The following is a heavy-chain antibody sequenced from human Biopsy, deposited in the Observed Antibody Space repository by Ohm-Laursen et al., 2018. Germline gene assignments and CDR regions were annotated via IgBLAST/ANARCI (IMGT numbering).Heavy chain of an antibody. CDR3: AREIAPWYDSSDYYSFFDY. Sequence: SVKVSCKASGYTFTDSYMHWVRQAPGQGLEWMGWINPNSGGTNYAQKFQGRVTMTRDTSMSTAYMELNRLRSDDTAVYFCAREIAPWYDSSDYYSFFDYWGQGTLVTVSS. CDR1: GYTFTDSY. J-gene: IGHJ4*02. D-gene: IGHD3-22*01. CDR2: INPNSGGT. V-gene: IGHV1-2*02.